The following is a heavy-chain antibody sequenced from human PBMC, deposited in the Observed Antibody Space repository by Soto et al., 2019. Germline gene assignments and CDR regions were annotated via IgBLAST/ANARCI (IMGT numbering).Heavy chain of an antibody. V-gene: IGHV3-9*01. Sequence: GGSLRLSCAPSGFTFDDYAMHWVRQAPGKGLEWVSGISWNSGMIDYADSVKGRFTISRDNSKNTLYLQMNSLRAEDTAVYYCARGYCSSTSCPPDFDYWGQGTLVTVSS. CDR3: ARGYCSSTSCPPDFDY. CDR1: GFTFDDYA. D-gene: IGHD2-2*01. J-gene: IGHJ4*02. CDR2: ISWNSGMI.